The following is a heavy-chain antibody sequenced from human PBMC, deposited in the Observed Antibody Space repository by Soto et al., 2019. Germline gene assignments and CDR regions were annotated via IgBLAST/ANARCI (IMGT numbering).Heavy chain of an antibody. D-gene: IGHD2-21*02. CDR3: ARQGYCGGDCYSGHFDY. CDR1: GGSISSYY. V-gene: IGHV4-59*08. J-gene: IGHJ4*02. CDR2: IYYSGST. Sequence: QVQLQESGPGLVKPSETLSLTCTVSGGSISSYYWSWIRQPPGKGLEWIGYIYYSGSTNYNPSLKSRVTISVDTSKNQFSLKLSSVTAADTAVYYCARQGYCGGDCYSGHFDYWGQGTLVTVSS.